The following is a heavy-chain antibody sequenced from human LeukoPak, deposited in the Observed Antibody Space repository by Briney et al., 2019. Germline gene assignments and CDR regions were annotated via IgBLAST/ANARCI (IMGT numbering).Heavy chain of an antibody. J-gene: IGHJ4*02. D-gene: IGHD3-16*01. CDR2: ISAYNGNT. CDR1: GYTFTSYG. Sequence: GASAKVSCKASGYTFTSYGISWVRQAPGQGLEWMGWISAYNGNTNYAQKLQGRVTMTTDTSTSTAYMELSSLRSEDTAVYYCARFKPGGSFDYWGQGTLVTVSS. V-gene: IGHV1-18*01. CDR3: ARFKPGGSFDY.